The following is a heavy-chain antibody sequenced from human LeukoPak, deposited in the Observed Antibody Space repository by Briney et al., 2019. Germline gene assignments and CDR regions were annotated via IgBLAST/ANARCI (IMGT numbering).Heavy chain of an antibody. Sequence: SETLSLTCTVSGGSISSSSFYWGWIRQPPGKGLEWIGSIYYSGSTYYNPSLKSRLTISVDTSKNQFSLKLSSVTAADTAVYFCARDPRDSTPFDYWGQGTLVTVSS. D-gene: IGHD2-15*01. CDR2: IYYSGST. CDR3: ARDPRDSTPFDY. J-gene: IGHJ4*02. CDR1: GGSISSSSFY. V-gene: IGHV4-39*07.